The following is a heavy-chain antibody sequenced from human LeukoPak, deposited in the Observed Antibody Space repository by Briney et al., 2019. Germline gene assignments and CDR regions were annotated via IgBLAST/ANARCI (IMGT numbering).Heavy chain of an antibody. CDR2: ISSRSSYI. CDR1: GFTFSSYS. CDR3: AKDGREYYYDSSLHY. D-gene: IGHD3-22*01. Sequence: GGSLRLSCAASGFTFSSYSMNWVRQAPGKGLEWVSSISSRSSYIDYADSLKGRFTISRDNAKNSLYLQMNSLRAEDTAVYYCAKDGREYYYDSSLHYWGQGTMVTVSS. V-gene: IGHV3-21*04. J-gene: IGHJ3*01.